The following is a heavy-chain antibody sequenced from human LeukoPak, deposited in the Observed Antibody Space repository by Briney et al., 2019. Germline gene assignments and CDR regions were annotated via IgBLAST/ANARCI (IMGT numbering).Heavy chain of an antibody. CDR3: ARRRRYCSSTSCEAFDY. CDR1: GFTFSTYG. CDR2: ISYDGSNK. D-gene: IGHD2-2*01. Sequence: GGSLRLSCAASGFTFSTYGMHWVRQAPGKGLEWVAVISYDGSNKYYADSVKGRFTISRDNSKNTLYLQISSLRVEDTAVFYCARRRRYCSSTSCEAFDYWGQGTLVTVSS. V-gene: IGHV3-30*03. J-gene: IGHJ4*02.